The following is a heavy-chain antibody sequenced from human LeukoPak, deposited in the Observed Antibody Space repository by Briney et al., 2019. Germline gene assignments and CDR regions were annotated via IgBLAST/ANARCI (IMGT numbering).Heavy chain of an antibody. CDR3: AADPPRHDYGGNSGGFDY. D-gene: IGHD4-23*01. V-gene: IGHV4-59*01. J-gene: IGHJ4*02. Sequence: SETLSLTCTVSGGSISSYYWSWIRQPPGKGLEWIGYIYYSGSTNYNPSLKSRVTISVDTSKNQFSLKLSSVTAADTAVYYCAADPPRHDYGGNSGGFDYWGQGTLVTVSS. CDR1: GGSISSYY. CDR2: IYYSGST.